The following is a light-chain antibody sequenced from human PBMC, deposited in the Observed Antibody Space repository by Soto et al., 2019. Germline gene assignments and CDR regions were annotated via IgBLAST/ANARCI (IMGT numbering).Light chain of an antibody. CDR1: SSNIGSNS. V-gene: IGLV1-44*01. J-gene: IGLJ3*02. Sequence: QSVLTQPPSASGTPGQRVTISCSGSSSNIGSNSVNWYQQLPRTAPKLLIYSNNQRRSGVPDRFSGSKPGTSASLAISGLQSEDEADYYCATWDDSLNGWVFGGGTKLTVL. CDR2: SNN. CDR3: ATWDDSLNGWV.